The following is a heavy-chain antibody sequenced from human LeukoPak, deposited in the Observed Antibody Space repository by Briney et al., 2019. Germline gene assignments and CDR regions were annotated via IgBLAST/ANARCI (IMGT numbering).Heavy chain of an antibody. D-gene: IGHD3-22*01. V-gene: IGHV3-66*01. CDR3: ARDQYYYDSSGYYGRYFDY. CDR1: GFTVSSNY. CDR2: IYSGGST. J-gene: IGHJ4*02. Sequence: PGGSLRLSCAASGFTVSSNYMSWVRQAPGKGLEWVSVIYSGGSTYYADSVKGRFTISRDNSKNTLYLQMNSLRAEDTAVYYCARDQYYYDSSGYYGRYFDYWGQGTLVTVSS.